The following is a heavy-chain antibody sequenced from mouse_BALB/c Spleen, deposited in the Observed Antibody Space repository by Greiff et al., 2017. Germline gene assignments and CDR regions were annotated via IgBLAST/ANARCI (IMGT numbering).Heavy chain of an antibody. CDR3: ARKAGGYDDAMDY. CDR1: GYTFTSYW. V-gene: IGHV1-69*02. J-gene: IGHJ4*01. Sequence: QVQLQQPGAELVKPVASVKLSCKASGYTFTSYWMHWVKQRPGQGLEWIGEIDPSDSYTNYNQKFKGKATLTVDKSSSTAYMQLSSLTSEDSAVYYCARKAGGYDDAMDYWVKEPQSPSPQ. CDR2: IDPSDSYT. D-gene: IGHD2-2*01.